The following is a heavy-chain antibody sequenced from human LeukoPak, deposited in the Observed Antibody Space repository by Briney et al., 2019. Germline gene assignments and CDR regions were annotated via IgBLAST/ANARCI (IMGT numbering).Heavy chain of an antibody. D-gene: IGHD3-16*01. Sequence: GASVKVSCKASGYTFTSYCMHWVRQAPGQGLEWMGIINPSGGSTSYAQKFQGRVTMTRDTSTSTVYMELSSLRSEDTAVYYCARDDPRGGGDPWGQGTLVTVSS. V-gene: IGHV1-46*01. CDR3: ARDDPRGGGDP. CDR1: GYTFTSYC. J-gene: IGHJ5*02. CDR2: INPSGGST.